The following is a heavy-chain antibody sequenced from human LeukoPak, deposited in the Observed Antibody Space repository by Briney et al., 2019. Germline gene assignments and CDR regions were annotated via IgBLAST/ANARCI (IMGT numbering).Heavy chain of an antibody. CDR1: GSSISSSSDY. V-gene: IGHV4-39*02. J-gene: IGHJ4*02. CDR2: IYYSGRT. CDR3: ARERIDMTTVTTDDY. D-gene: IGHD4-17*01. Sequence: SETLSLTCSVSGSSISSSSDYWGWIRQPPGKGLEWIGSIYYSGRTYYNLSLKSRVTMSVDTSKNQFSLKLNSVTAADTAVYYCARERIDMTTVTTDDYWGQGTLVTVSS.